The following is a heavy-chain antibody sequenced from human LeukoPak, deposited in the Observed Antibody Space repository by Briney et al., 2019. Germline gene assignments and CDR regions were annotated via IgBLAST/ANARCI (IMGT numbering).Heavy chain of an antibody. Sequence: PGGSLRLSCAASGFTFSSYSMNWVRQAPGKGLEWVSSISSSSSYIYYADSVKGRFTISRDNAKNSLYLQMNSLRAEDTAVYYCARAGCSGGSCYFYYFDYWGQGTLVTVSS. CDR2: ISSSSSYI. V-gene: IGHV3-21*01. J-gene: IGHJ4*02. CDR1: GFTFSSYS. D-gene: IGHD2-15*01. CDR3: ARAGCSGGSCYFYYFDY.